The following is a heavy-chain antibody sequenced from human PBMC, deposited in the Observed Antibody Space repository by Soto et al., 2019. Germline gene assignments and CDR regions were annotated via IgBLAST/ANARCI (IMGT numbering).Heavy chain of an antibody. V-gene: IGHV3-23*01. Sequence: EVQLLESGGGLVQPGESLKLSCVTSGFTFDNFAMAWVRQAPGKGLDWVSTLSGSGGSAYYADSVKGRFTISRDNSKNTLYLQMRSLTADDTAVFYCARAEWGYCSGGACSAFDNWGQGTLVTVSA. J-gene: IGHJ4*02. D-gene: IGHD2-15*01. CDR1: GFTFDNFA. CDR3: ARAEWGYCSGGACSAFDN. CDR2: LSGSGGSA.